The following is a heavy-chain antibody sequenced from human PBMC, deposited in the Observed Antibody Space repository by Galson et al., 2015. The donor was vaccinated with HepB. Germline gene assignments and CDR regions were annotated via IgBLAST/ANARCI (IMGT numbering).Heavy chain of an antibody. CDR1: EFTFSSSW. V-gene: IGHV3-7*03. J-gene: IGHJ6*02. D-gene: IGHD3-10*01. CDR3: ARRISLVRGISTKPDYYYGMDG. CDR2: INPDGSEK. Sequence: SLRLSCAGSEFTFSSSWMNWVRQAPGKGQEWVANINPDGSEKSYVASLRGRFTVSRDNDKNALYLQMDSLRAEDTAVYYCARRISLVRGISTKPDYYYGMDGWGQGTPVTVAS.